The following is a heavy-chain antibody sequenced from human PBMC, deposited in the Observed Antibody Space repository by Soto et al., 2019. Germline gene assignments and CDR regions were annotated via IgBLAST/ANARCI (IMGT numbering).Heavy chain of an antibody. Sequence: PSETLSLTCTVSGGSIFSSGYYWSWIRQHPGKGLEWIGYIYYSGRANYNPSLNSRATISVDTSKSQFSLKLSSVTAADTAVYYCAREDHYYKNSAYGLDSWGQGTRVTVSS. J-gene: IGHJ4*02. V-gene: IGHV4-31*03. D-gene: IGHD3-10*01. CDR3: AREDHYYKNSAYGLDS. CDR1: GGSIFSSGYY. CDR2: IYYSGRA.